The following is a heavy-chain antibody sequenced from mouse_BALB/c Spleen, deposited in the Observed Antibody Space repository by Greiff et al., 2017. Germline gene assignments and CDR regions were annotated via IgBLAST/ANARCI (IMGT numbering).Heavy chain of an antibody. V-gene: IGHV1-4*01. J-gene: IGHJ3*01. CDR2: INPSNGGT. CDR3: TSPYDYDGGWFAY. CDR1: GYTFTSYT. Sequence: VQVVESGAELARPGASVKMSCKASGYTFTSYTMHWVKQRPGQGLEWIGEINPSNGGTNFNEKFKSKATLTVDKSSSTAYMQLSSLTSEDSAVYYCTSPYDYDGGWFAYWGQGTLVTVSA. D-gene: IGHD2-4*01.